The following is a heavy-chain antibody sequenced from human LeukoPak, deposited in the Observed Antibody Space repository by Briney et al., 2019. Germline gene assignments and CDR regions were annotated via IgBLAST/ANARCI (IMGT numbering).Heavy chain of an antibody. CDR3: ARGGSFHEFAI. V-gene: IGHV1-2*02. J-gene: IGHJ3*02. CDR2: INTNTGGT. Sequence: ASVKVSCKASGYRFTDYWIQWVRQAPGQGREWMGWINTNTGGTVYAQKFQGRVTMTRDTSLTTSYMALSRLTSDDTAVYYCARGGSFHEFAICGQGTMVIVSS. CDR1: GYRFTDYW. D-gene: IGHD3-10*01.